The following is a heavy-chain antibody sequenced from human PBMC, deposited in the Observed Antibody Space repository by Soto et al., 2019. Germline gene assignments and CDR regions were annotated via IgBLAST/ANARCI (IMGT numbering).Heavy chain of an antibody. CDR2: INPADSDT. V-gene: IGHV5-51*01. J-gene: IGHJ4*02. CDR3: VRPDSTGYYSH. Sequence: PGESLKISCKGSGYSFTNYWIGWVRQTPGKGLEWMGIINPADSDTRYSPSFQGQVTVSADKSISTAYLQRGSLKASDTAMYYCVRPDSTGYYSHWGQGTPVTVSS. D-gene: IGHD3-22*01. CDR1: GYSFTNYW.